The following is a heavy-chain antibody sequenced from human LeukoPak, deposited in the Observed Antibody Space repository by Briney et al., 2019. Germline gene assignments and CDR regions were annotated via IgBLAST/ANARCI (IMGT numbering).Heavy chain of an antibody. CDR2: IKQDGSER. D-gene: IGHD1-1*01. V-gene: IGHV3-7*01. CDR1: GFTFSNFW. Sequence: PGGSLRLSCAASGFTFSNFWMDWVGQAPGKGLEWVANIKQDGSERYYVDSVKGRFTISRDNAKNSLYLQMNSLRAEDTAVYYCARDRDWYTFDSWGQGVLVTVSS. J-gene: IGHJ4*02. CDR3: ARDRDWYTFDS.